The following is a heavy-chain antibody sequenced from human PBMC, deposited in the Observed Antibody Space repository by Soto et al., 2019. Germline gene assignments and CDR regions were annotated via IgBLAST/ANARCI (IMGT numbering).Heavy chain of an antibody. Sequence: QVQLVESGGXXVQPGRSLRLSCAASGFTFKSNAMHWVRQAPGKGLEWVAVISYDGSNKHYTDSVKGRFTISRDNSKNTLYLQMNGLRPEDTAVYYCTSSSVSDIVVVAAASELDYWGQGTLVTVSS. V-gene: IGHV3-30*04. D-gene: IGHD2-15*01. CDR1: GFTFKSNA. CDR3: TSSSVSDIVVVAAASELDY. CDR2: ISYDGSNK. J-gene: IGHJ4*02.